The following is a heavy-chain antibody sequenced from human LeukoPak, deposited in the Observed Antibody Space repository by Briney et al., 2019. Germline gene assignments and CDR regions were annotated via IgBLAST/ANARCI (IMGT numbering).Heavy chain of an antibody. CDR3: VRARAGGLDY. D-gene: IGHD3-16*01. V-gene: IGHV3-30*04. Sequence: PERSLRLSCAASGFTFRHYAVHWVRQAPGRGLEWVAVLSFDGAHKYYAESVKGRFTISKDNSNNTLFLQMDSLRLEATALYYCVRARAGGLDYWGQGTLVTVSS. CDR2: LSFDGAHK. J-gene: IGHJ4*02. CDR1: GFTFRHYA.